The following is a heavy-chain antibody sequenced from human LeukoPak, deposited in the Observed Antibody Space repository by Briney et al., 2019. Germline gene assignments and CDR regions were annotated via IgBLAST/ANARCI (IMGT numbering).Heavy chain of an antibody. CDR2: ISYDGSNK. J-gene: IGHJ4*02. V-gene: IGHV3-30-3*01. Sequence: PGGSLRLSCAASGFTFSSYAMHWVRQAPGKGLEWVAVISYDGSNKYYADSVKGRFTISRDNSKNTLYLQMNSLRAEDTAVYYCARAPIEYSSSWDYWGQGTLVTVSS. D-gene: IGHD6-6*01. CDR1: GFTFSSYA. CDR3: ARAPIEYSSSWDY.